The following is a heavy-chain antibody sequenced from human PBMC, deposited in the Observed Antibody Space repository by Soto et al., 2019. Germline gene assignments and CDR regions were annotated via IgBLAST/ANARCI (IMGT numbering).Heavy chain of an antibody. CDR2: IKQDGSEK. D-gene: IGHD2-8*01. CDR1: GFTFSSYW. Sequence: GGSLRLSCAASGFTFSSYWMSWVRQAPGKGLEWVANIKQDGSEKYYVDSVKGRFTISRDNAKNSLYLQMNSLRAEDTAVYYCARGAGGPYCTNGVCYFDYWGQGTLVTISS. J-gene: IGHJ4*02. CDR3: ARGAGGPYCTNGVCYFDY. V-gene: IGHV3-7*01.